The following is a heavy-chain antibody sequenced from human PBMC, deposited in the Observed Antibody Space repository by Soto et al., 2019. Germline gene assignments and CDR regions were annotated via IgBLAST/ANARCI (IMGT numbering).Heavy chain of an antibody. CDR1: GDSFSSYA. CDR2: IITIFETA. Sequence: QVQLVQSGAEMKMPGSSVKVSCKVSGDSFSSYAISWVRQAPGEGLEWVGGIITIFETANYAQNFQGRVTITAVESTTMAYLEVTRLRPQDTAVFYCAASDSSSWQHDYWGQGTLITVSS. J-gene: IGHJ4*02. V-gene: IGHV1-69*01. D-gene: IGHD6-13*01. CDR3: AASDSSSWQHDY.